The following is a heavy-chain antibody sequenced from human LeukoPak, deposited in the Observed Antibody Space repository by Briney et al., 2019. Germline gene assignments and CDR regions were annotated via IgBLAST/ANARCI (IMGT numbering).Heavy chain of an antibody. V-gene: IGHV4-30-4*01. Sequence: SQTLSLTCTVSGGSISSGDYYWSWIRQPPGKGLEWIGYIYYGGSTCYNPSLKGRVTISVDTSKNQFSLKLSSVTAADTAVYYCASLFSPWGHFDYWGQGTLVTVSS. J-gene: IGHJ4*02. CDR3: ASLFSPWGHFDY. CDR2: IYYGGST. CDR1: GGSISSGDYY. D-gene: IGHD7-27*01.